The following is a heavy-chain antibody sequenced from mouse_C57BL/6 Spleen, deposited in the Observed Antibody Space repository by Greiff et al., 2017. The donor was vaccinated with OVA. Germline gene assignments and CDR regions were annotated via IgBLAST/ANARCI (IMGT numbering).Heavy chain of an antibody. J-gene: IGHJ4*01. CDR2: ISSGSSTI. Sequence: DVQLVESGGGLVKPGGSLKLSCAASGFTFSDYGMHWVRQAPEKGLEWVAYISSGSSTIYYADTVKGRFTISRDNAKNTLFLQMTSLRSEDTAMYYCARPTAKGGAMDYWGQGTSVTVSS. D-gene: IGHD1-2*01. CDR1: GFTFSDYG. CDR3: ARPTAKGGAMDY. V-gene: IGHV5-17*01.